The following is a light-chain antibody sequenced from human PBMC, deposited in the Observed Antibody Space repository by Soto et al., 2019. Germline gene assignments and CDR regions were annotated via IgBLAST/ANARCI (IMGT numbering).Light chain of an antibody. CDR1: QDISNY. J-gene: IGKJ3*01. Sequence: DIQMTQSPSSLSASVGDRVTITCQASQDISNYLNWYQQKPGKAPKLLIYDASNLETGVPSRFSGSGSGTDFTFTISSLQPEDIATYYCQQYDNLPPFFAPGTKVDIK. CDR3: QQYDNLPPF. CDR2: DAS. V-gene: IGKV1-33*01.